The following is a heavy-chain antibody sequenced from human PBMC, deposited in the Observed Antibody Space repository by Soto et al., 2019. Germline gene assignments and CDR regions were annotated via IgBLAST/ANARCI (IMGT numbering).Heavy chain of an antibody. CDR3: TRDGMTTGDT. V-gene: IGHV4-4*07. D-gene: IGHD2-21*02. Sequence: TSETLSLTCRVSGVSVSSYTWSWVRQPANKGLEWIGRVFSSVSATYSPSLKSRVRISMDTPENRISLKLDSVTAADAGVYYCTRDGMTTGDTWGPGTLVTVSS. CDR2: VFSSVSA. CDR1: GVSVSSYT. J-gene: IGHJ4*02.